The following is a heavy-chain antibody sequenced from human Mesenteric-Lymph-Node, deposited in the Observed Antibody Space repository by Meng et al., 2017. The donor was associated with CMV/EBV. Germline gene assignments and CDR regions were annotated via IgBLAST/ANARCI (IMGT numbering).Heavy chain of an antibody. D-gene: IGHD4-17*01. J-gene: IGHJ4*02. CDR3: ARSPPENYGDYYYFDY. Sequence: GESLKISCAAPGFTLSNYAMHWVRQAPGKGLEWVAAISYDGSEMYYADSVKGRLTISRDNSKNTLYLQMNSLRPEDTAVYYCARSPPENYGDYYYFDYWGQGTLVTVSS. V-gene: IGHV3-30*14. CDR2: ISYDGSEM. CDR1: GFTLSNYA.